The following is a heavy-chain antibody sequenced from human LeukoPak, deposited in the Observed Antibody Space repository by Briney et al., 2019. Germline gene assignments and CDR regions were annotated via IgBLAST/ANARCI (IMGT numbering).Heavy chain of an antibody. D-gene: IGHD2-2*02. CDR2: SYSGGST. V-gene: IGHV3-53*01. J-gene: IGHJ4*02. CDR1: GFTVSSNY. Sequence: AGGSLRLSXAASGFTVSSNYMSWVGQAPGKGLGWVSVSYSGGSTYYADSAKGRFTISRDNSKNTLYLQMNSLRAEDTAVYYCEPHDCSSTSCYTGYWGQGTLVTVSS. CDR3: EPHDCSSTSCYTGY.